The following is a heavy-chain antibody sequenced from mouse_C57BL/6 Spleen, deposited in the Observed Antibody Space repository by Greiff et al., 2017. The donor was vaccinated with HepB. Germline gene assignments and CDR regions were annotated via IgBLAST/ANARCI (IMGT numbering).Heavy chain of an antibody. CDR1: GFTFSDYY. J-gene: IGHJ3*01. CDR2: INYDGSST. Sequence: EVKLMESEGGLVQPGSSMKLSCTASGFTFSDYYMAWVRQVPEKGLEWVANINYDGSSTYYLDSLKSRFIISRDNAKNILYLQMSSLKSEDTATYYCARGDYSNYGSFAYWGQGTLVTVSA. D-gene: IGHD2-5*01. CDR3: ARGDYSNYGSFAY. V-gene: IGHV5-16*01.